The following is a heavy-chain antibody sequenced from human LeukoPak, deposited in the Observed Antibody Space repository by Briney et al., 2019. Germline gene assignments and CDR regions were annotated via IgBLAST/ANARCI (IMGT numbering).Heavy chain of an antibody. J-gene: IGHJ4*02. V-gene: IGHV3-23*01. D-gene: IGHD1-26*01. CDR3: AKGNSGSYFYFDY. CDR2: ISASGGNT. CDR1: GFTFSSYA. Sequence: GGSLRLSCAASGFTFSSYAMSWVRQAPGKGLDWASAISASGGNTYYADSVKGRFTISRDNPKNTLYLQMNSLRAEDTAVYYCAKGNSGSYFYFDYWGQGTLVTVSS.